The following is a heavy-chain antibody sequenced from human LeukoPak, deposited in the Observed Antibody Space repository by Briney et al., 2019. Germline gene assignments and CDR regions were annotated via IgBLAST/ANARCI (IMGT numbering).Heavy chain of an antibody. J-gene: IGHJ4*02. CDR2: ISSDSTYI. D-gene: IGHD3-16*02. Sequence: GGSLRLSCAASGFTFTSYSSTWVRQAPGKGLEWVSSISSDSTYIYYADSVKGRFTISRDNAKNSLHLQMNSLRAEDTAVYYCVRDRGISFYFDYWGQGTLVTVSS. CDR1: GFTFTSYS. V-gene: IGHV3-21*01. CDR3: VRDRGISFYFDY.